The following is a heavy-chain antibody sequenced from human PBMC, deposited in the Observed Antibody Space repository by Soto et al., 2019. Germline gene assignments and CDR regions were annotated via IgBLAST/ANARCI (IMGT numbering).Heavy chain of an antibody. D-gene: IGHD5-18*01. CDR1: GGSITSSSYY. Sequence: SETLSLTCTVSGGSITSSSYYWGWIRQTPGKGLQWIGQINHSGSASYNPSLKSRVTISVHTSNSQFSLKLSSVTAADTAVYYCARGYGRNFDYWGQGTLVTVSS. CDR3: ARGYGRNFDY. CDR2: INHSGSA. J-gene: IGHJ4*02. V-gene: IGHV4-39*07.